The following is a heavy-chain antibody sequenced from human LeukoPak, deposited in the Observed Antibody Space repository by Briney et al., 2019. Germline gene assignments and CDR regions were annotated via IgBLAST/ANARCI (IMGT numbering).Heavy chain of an antibody. D-gene: IGHD3-10*01. CDR3: ARVLVRGVMDY. V-gene: IGHV1-18*01. J-gene: IGHJ4*02. Sequence: ASVKVSCKASGGTFSSYAISWVRQAPGQGLEWMGWISAYNGNTNYAQKLQGRVTMTTDTSTSTAYMELRSLRSDDTAVYYCARVLVRGVMDYWGQGTLVTVSS. CDR1: GGTFSSYA. CDR2: ISAYNGNT.